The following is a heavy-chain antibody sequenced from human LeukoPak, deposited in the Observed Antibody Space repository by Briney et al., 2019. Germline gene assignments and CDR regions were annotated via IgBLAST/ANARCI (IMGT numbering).Heavy chain of an antibody. CDR2: IRYDGSNK. Sequence: GGSLTLSCAASGFTFSSYSMNWVRQAPGKGLEWVAFIRYDGSNKYYADSVKGRFTISRDNSKNTLYLQMNSLRAEDTAVYYCAKDSSSGWYSWNYFDYWGQGTLVTVSS. CDR1: GFTFSSYS. D-gene: IGHD6-19*01. CDR3: AKDSSSGWYSWNYFDY. V-gene: IGHV3-30*02. J-gene: IGHJ4*02.